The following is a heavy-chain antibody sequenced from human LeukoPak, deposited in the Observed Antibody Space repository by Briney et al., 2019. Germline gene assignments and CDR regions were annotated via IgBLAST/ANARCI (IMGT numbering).Heavy chain of an antibody. J-gene: IGHJ4*02. CDR3: ARGEIGYDYVWGSYRPRHYFDY. D-gene: IGHD3-16*02. V-gene: IGHV4-34*01. Sequence: SETLSLTCAVYGGSFSGYYWSWIRQPPGKGLEWIGEINHSRSTNYNPFLKSRVTISVDTYKNQFSLKLSSVTAADTAVYYCARGEIGYDYVWGSYRPRHYFDYWGQGTLITVSS. CDR2: INHSRST. CDR1: GGSFSGYY.